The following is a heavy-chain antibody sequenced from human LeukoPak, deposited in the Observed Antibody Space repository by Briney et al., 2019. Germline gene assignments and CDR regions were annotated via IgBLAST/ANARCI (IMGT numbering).Heavy chain of an antibody. CDR3: ARGPPTVTRKKQQRTFFDYFPT. J-gene: IGHJ4*02. V-gene: IGHV4-34*01. Sequence: PSETLSLTCAVYGGSFSGYYWSWIRQPPGKGLEWIGEINHSGSTNYNPSLKSRVTISVETSKNQFSLRLNSVTAADTAVYYCARGPPTVTRKKQQRTFFDYFPTWGRGTLVTVSS. CDR2: INHSGST. CDR1: GGSFSGYY. D-gene: IGHD4-17*01.